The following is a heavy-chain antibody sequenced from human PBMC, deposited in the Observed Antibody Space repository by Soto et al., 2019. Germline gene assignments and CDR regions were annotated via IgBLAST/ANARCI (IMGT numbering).Heavy chain of an antibody. Sequence: QVQLQESGPGLVKPSGTLSLTCTVSGGSISSDYWNWIRQPPGKGLEWIGYIHSGSTTYSASLRSRVTISVDTSKNQFSLKLSSVTAADPAVYFCARHDGSRSTDYWGQGTLVTVSS. J-gene: IGHJ4*02. D-gene: IGHD3-10*01. CDR2: IHSGST. V-gene: IGHV4-59*08. CDR3: ARHDGSRSTDY. CDR1: GGSISSDY.